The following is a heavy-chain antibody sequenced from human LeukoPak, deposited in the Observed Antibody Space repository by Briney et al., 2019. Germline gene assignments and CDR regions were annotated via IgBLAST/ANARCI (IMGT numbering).Heavy chain of an antibody. Sequence: VSVKVSCKASGYTFTSYGISWVRQAPGQGLEWMGWISAYNGNTSYAQKLQGRVTMTTDTSTSTAYMELRSLRSDDTAVYYCARDFLYDSSGSIDYWGQGTLVTVSS. J-gene: IGHJ4*02. D-gene: IGHD3-22*01. CDR3: ARDFLYDSSGSIDY. V-gene: IGHV1-18*01. CDR1: GYTFTSYG. CDR2: ISAYNGNT.